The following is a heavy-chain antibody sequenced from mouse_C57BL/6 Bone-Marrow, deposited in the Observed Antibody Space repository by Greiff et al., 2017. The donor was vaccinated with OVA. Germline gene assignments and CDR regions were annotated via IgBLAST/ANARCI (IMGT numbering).Heavy chain of an antibody. CDR2: ISDGGSYT. Sequence: DVQLVESGGGLVKPGGSLKLSCAASGFTFSSYAMSWVRQTPEKRLEWVATISDGGSYTYYPDNVKGRFTISRDNAKNNLYLQMSHLKSEDTAMNYCARDLLLSHFDYWGQGTTLTVSS. D-gene: IGHD2-1*01. V-gene: IGHV5-4*01. J-gene: IGHJ2*01. CDR1: GFTFSSYA. CDR3: ARDLLLSHFDY.